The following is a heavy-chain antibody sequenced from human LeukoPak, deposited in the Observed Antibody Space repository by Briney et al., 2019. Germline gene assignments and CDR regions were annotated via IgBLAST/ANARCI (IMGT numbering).Heavy chain of an antibody. CDR2: IYYSGGT. CDR3: ATGRWEPTDY. D-gene: IGHD1-26*01. J-gene: IGHJ4*02. CDR1: GGSISSYY. V-gene: IGHV4-59*08. Sequence: SETLSLTCTVSGGSISSYYWSWIRQPPGKGLEWIGYIYYSGGTNYNPSLKNRVTISVDTSKNQFSLKLSSVTAADTAVYYCATGRWEPTDYWGQGTLVTVSS.